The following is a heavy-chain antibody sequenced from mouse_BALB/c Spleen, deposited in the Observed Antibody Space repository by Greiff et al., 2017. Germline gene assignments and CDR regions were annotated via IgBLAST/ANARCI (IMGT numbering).Heavy chain of an antibody. CDR2: IWSGGST. CDR1: GFSLTSYG. Sequence: QVQLKQSGPGLVQPSQSLSITCTVSGFSLTSYGVHWVRQSPGKGLEWLGVIWSGGSTDYNAAFISRLSISKDNSKSQVFFKMNRLQADDTAIYYCARNNYRYDDGRDAMDYWGQGTSVTVSS. V-gene: IGHV2-4-1*01. J-gene: IGHJ4*01. CDR3: ARNNYRYDDGRDAMDY. D-gene: IGHD2-14*01.